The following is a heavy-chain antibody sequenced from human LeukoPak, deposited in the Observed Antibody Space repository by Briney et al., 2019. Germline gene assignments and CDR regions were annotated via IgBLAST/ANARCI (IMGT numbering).Heavy chain of an antibody. CDR2: IYYSGST. J-gene: IGHJ6*03. V-gene: IGHV4-59*01. CDR3: AREIHYGDAYYYYYYMDV. CDR1: GGSISSYY. D-gene: IGHD4-17*01. Sequence: SETLSLTCAVSGGSISSYYWSWIRQPPGKGLEWIGYIYYSGSTNYNPSLKSRVTISVDTSKNQFSLKLSSVTAADTAVYYCAREIHYGDAYYYYYYMDVWGKGTTVTVSS.